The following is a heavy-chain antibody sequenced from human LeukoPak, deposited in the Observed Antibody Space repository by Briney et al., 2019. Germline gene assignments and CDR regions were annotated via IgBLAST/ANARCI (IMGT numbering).Heavy chain of an antibody. D-gene: IGHD3-22*01. J-gene: IGHJ5*02. CDR1: GYTFTSYG. Sequence: ASVKVSCKASGYTFTSYGISWVRQAPGQGLEWMGWINPNSGGTNYAQKFQGRVTMTRDTSISTAYMELSRLRSDDTAVYYCARDTAGYYDSSGYFNWFDPWGQGTLVTVSS. V-gene: IGHV1-2*02. CDR3: ARDTAGYYDSSGYFNWFDP. CDR2: INPNSGGT.